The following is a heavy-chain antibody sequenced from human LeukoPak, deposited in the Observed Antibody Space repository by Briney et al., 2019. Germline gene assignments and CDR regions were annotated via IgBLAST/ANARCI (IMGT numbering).Heavy chain of an antibody. CDR1: GFTFSSYG. V-gene: IGHV3-48*01. D-gene: IGHD2/OR15-2a*01. Sequence: PGGSLRLSCAASGFTFSSYGMTWVRQAPGKGLEWVSYISSSSSTIYYADSVKGRFTISRENSKNTLYLQMNSLRAEDTAVYYCAKDSAKKYDDYWGQGTLVTVSS. CDR3: AKDSAKKYDDY. J-gene: IGHJ4*02. CDR2: ISSSSSTI.